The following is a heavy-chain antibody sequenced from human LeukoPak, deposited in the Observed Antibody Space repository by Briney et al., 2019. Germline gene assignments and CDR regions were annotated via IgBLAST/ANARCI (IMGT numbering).Heavy chain of an antibody. Sequence: PGGSLRLSCVASGFTFSNYGMSWVRQAPGKGLEWVSAISGSGDSTYYADSVKGRFTISRDNSKNTLYLQMNSLRAEDTAVYYCAKKEAMIRGVPYYYDFWGQGTLVTVSS. CDR3: AKKEAMIRGVPYYYDF. CDR2: ISGSGDST. J-gene: IGHJ4*02. CDR1: GFTFSNYG. V-gene: IGHV3-23*01. D-gene: IGHD3-10*01.